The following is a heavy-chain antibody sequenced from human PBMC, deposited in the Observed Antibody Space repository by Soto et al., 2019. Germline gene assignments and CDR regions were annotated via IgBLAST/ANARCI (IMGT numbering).Heavy chain of an antibody. CDR2: ISSDGSNK. CDR3: ARDAVPSDFDD. CDR1: GFTFHSYA. J-gene: IGHJ4*02. Sequence: QVQLVESGGGVVQPGRSLRLSCAASGFTFHSYAMHWVRQAPGKGLEWVAFISSDGSNKYYADSVKGRFTISRDNSKNTLYLQMNSLRAEDTAVYYCARDAVPSDFDDWGQGTLVTVSS. V-gene: IGHV3-30*01.